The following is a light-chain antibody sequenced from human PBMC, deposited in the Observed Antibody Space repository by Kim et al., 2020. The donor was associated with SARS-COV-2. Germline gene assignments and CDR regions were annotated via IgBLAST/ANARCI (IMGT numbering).Light chain of an antibody. CDR3: ASWDDSLNVWV. CDR1: SSNIGRNA. J-gene: IGLJ7*01. CDR2: RDN. V-gene: IGLV1-44*01. Sequence: QSVLTQPPSTSGTPGQRVTISCSGSSSNIGRNAVNWYQHVPETAPTLLIYNRDNQRPSGVPDRLSASKSGTSASLAISGLQSEDESDYYCASWDDSLNVWVFGGGTQLTVL.